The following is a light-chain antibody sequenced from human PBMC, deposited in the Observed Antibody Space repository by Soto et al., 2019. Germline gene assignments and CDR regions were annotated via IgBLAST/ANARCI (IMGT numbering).Light chain of an antibody. V-gene: IGLV1-40*01. CDR1: SSNIGATYD. CDR2: RNS. CDR3: QSYDSSLSGYV. J-gene: IGLJ1*01. Sequence: QSVLTQPPSVSGAPGQRVTISCTGSSSNIGATYDVHWYRQLPGTAPKLLIYRNSNRPSGVPDRFSGSKSGTSASLAITGLQAEDEADYYCQSYDSSLSGYVFGTGTKVTVL.